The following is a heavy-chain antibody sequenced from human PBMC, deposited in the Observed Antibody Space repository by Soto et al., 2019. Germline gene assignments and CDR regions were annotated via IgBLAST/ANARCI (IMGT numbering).Heavy chain of an antibody. CDR2: IIPIFGTA. Sequence: VASVKVSCKASGGTFSSYAISWVRQAPGQGLEWMGGIIPIFGTANYAQKFQGRVTITADESTSTAYMELSSLRSEDTAVYYCAREEEQQLVLFDYWGQGTLVTVSS. CDR3: AREEEQQLVLFDY. D-gene: IGHD6-13*01. CDR1: GGTFSSYA. V-gene: IGHV1-69*13. J-gene: IGHJ4*02.